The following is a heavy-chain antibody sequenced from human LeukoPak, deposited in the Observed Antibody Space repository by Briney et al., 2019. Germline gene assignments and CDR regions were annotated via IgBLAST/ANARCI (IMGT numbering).Heavy chain of an antibody. J-gene: IGHJ4*02. CDR1: GDSIRSRDW. Sequence: ETLSLTCAVSGDSIRSRDWWSWVRQPPGKGLEWVANIKQDGSEKYYVDSVKGRFTISRDNAKNSLHLQMNSLRAEDTAMYYCASASPAGDYWGQGTLVTVSS. CDR2: IKQDGSEK. CDR3: ASASPAGDY. D-gene: IGHD2-2*01. V-gene: IGHV3-7*01.